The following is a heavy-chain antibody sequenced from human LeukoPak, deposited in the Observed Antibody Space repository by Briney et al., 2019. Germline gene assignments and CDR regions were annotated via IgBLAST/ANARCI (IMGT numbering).Heavy chain of an antibody. J-gene: IGHJ4*02. CDR2: IYSGGST. D-gene: IGHD2-21*02. CDR1: GFTVSSNY. Sequence: GGSLRLSCAASGFTVSSNYMSWVRQAPGKGLEWVSVIYSGGSTYYADSVKGRFTISRHNSKNTLYLQMNSLRAEDTAVYYCARSDCGGDCYYPFGYWGQGTLVTVSS. V-gene: IGHV3-53*04. CDR3: ARSDCGGDCYYPFGY.